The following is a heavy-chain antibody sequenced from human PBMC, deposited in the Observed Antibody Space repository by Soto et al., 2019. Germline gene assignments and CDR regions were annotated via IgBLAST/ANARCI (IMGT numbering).Heavy chain of an antibody. Sequence: SVKVSCKASGGTFSSYAISWVRQAPGQGLEWMGGISPYFGTANYAQKLQGRVTITTDESTSTAYMELRSLRSDDTAVYYCARDGGVAVAGTLDYWGQGTLVTVSS. J-gene: IGHJ4*02. CDR3: ARDGGVAVAGTLDY. CDR2: ISPYFGTA. D-gene: IGHD6-19*01. V-gene: IGHV1-69*05. CDR1: GGTFSSYA.